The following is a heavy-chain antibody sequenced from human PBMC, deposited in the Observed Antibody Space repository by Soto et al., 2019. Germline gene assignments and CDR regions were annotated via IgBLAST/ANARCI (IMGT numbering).Heavy chain of an antibody. V-gene: IGHV4-59*01. CDR3: ARGGVVGATKTYYYGMDG. J-gene: IGHJ6*02. D-gene: IGHD1-26*01. CDR1: GDCISRYS. Sequence: SETRSLTWPVCGDCISRYSWILFLQPTGKGLEWIGYIYYSGSTNYNPSLKSRVTISVDTSKNQFSLKLSSVTAADTAVYYCARGGVVGATKTYYYGMDGWAQGTTLTVSS. CDR2: IYYSGST.